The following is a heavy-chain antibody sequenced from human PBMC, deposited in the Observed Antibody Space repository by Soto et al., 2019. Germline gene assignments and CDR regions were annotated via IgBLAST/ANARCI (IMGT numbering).Heavy chain of an antibody. D-gene: IGHD2-15*01. J-gene: IGHJ6*02. Sequence: QVQLVESGGGVVQPGRSLRLSCAASGFTFSSYGMHWVRQAPGKGLEWVAVIWFDGSSEYYADSLKGRFTISGDSSKNTLHLQMNSLRAEDTAVYYCARQVIPATYYYYGLDVWGQGTTVTVSS. V-gene: IGHV3-33*01. CDR3: ARQVIPATYYYYGLDV. CDR2: IWFDGSSE. CDR1: GFTFSSYG.